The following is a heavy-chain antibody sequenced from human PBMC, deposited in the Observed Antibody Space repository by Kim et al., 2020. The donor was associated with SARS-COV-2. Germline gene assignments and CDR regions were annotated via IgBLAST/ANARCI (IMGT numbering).Heavy chain of an antibody. V-gene: IGHV1-2*02. CDR2: INPNSGGT. CDR3: ARDGGYCSGGSCYSSTDPYYYYYGMDV. Sequence: ASVKVSCKASGYTFTGYYMHCVRQAPGQGLEWMGWINPNSGGTNYAQKFQGRVTMTRDTSISTAYMELSRLRSDDTAVYYCARDGGYCSGGSCYSSTDPYYYYYGMDVWGQGTTVTVSS. CDR1: GYTFTGYY. J-gene: IGHJ6*02. D-gene: IGHD2-15*01.